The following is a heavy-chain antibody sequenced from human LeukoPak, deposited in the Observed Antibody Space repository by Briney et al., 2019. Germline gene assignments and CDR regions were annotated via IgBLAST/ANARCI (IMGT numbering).Heavy chain of an antibody. Sequence: SETLSLTCTVSGGSISSSSYYWGWIRQPPGKGLEWIGSIYYSGSTYYNPSLKSRVTISVDTSKNQFSLKLSSVTAADTAVYYCARDSVKLTPKFVGYCSGGSCYPGTDAFDIWGQGTMVTVSS. CDR2: IYYSGST. V-gene: IGHV4-39*07. CDR3: ARDSVKLTPKFVGYCSGGSCYPGTDAFDI. D-gene: IGHD2-15*01. CDR1: GGSISSSSYY. J-gene: IGHJ3*02.